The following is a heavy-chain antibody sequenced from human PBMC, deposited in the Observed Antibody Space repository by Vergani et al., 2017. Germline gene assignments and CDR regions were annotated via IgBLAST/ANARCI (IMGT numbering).Heavy chain of an antibody. Sequence: QLQLQESGSGLVKPSQTLSLTCAVYGGSFSGYYWSWIRQPPGKGLEWIGEINHSGSTNYNPSLKSRVTISVDTSKNQFSLKLSSVTAADTAVYYCARDGDGGIDYWGEGPLVTVYS. CDR2: INHSGST. V-gene: IGHV4-34*09. D-gene: IGHD4-17*01. CDR1: GGSFSGYY. CDR3: ARDGDGGIDY. J-gene: IGHJ4*02.